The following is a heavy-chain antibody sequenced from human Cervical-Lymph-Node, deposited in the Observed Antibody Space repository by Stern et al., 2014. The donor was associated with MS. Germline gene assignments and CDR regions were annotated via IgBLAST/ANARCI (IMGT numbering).Heavy chain of an antibody. V-gene: IGHV5-51*01. CDR1: GYTFTSYW. Sequence: EVQLLQSGPEVKRPGESLKISCQASGYTFTSYWIGWVRQMPGKGLEWIAIIFPGGSDIRYSPSFQGQVTISADKSSSTAYLQLNNLKASDTAIYYCARQRYFDYWGQGTLVTVSS. J-gene: IGHJ4*02. CDR3: ARQRYFDY. CDR2: IFPGGSDI.